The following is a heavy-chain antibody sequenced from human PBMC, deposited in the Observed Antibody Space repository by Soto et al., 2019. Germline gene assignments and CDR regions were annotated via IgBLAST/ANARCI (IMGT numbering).Heavy chain of an antibody. CDR2: ISTNGRNT. D-gene: IGHD3-10*01. Sequence: EVQLVESGGGLVQPGGSLRLSCAASGFTFSNFAMYWVRQAPGKGLEYVSSISTNGRNTYFPNSVKGRFTISRDNSKNTLWLQMGSLRAEDMAVYYCAGDYYYGSGRGGMDVWGQGTTVTVSS. J-gene: IGHJ6*02. V-gene: IGHV3-64*01. CDR3: AGDYYYGSGRGGMDV. CDR1: GFTFSNFA.